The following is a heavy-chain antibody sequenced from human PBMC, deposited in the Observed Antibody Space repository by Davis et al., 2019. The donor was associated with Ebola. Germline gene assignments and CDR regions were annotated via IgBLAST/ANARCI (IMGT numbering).Heavy chain of an antibody. CDR2: IYYSGHF. J-gene: IGHJ4*02. V-gene: IGHV4-59*12. D-gene: IGHD5-24*01. CDR1: GVSISTYY. CDR3: ARGRRNGYRPPRFDY. Sequence: PSETLSLTCTVSGVSISTYYWTWIRQPPGKGLEWIGYIYYSGHFNYNPSLKSRVTISGDTSNNQFSLKLNSVTAADTAVYYCARGRRNGYRPPRFDYWGQGTLVTVSS.